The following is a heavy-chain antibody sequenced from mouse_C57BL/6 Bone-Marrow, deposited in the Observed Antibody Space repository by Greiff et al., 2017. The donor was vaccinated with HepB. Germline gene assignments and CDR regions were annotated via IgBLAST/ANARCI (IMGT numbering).Heavy chain of an antibody. D-gene: IGHD1-1*01. V-gene: IGHV1-4*01. CDR2: INPSSGYT. J-gene: IGHJ3*01. Sequence: LVESGAELARPGASVKMSCKASGYTFTSYTMHWVKQRPGQGLEWIGYINPSSGYTKYNQKFKDKATLTADKSSSTAYMQLSSLTSEDSAVYYCARLLRGFAYWGQGTLVTVSA. CDR1: GYTFTSYT. CDR3: ARLLRGFAY.